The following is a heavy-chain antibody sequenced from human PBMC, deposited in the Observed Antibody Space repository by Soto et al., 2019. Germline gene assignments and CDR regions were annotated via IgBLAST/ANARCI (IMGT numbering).Heavy chain of an antibody. J-gene: IGHJ4*02. CDR1: GGSISSYY. D-gene: IGHD6-6*01. CDR3: ATRPIDPFVFDY. CDR2: IYYSGST. Sequence: KPSETLSLTCTVSGGSISSYYWSWIRQPPGKGLEWIGYIYYSGSTNYNPSLKSRVTISVDTSKNQFSLKLSSVTAADTAVYYCATRPIDPFVFDYWGQGSLVTVSS. V-gene: IGHV4-59*01.